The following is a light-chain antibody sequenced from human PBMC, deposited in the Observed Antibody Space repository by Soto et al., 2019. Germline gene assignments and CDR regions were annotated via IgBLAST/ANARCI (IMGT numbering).Light chain of an antibody. CDR3: QQLHSYPYT. J-gene: IGKJ2*01. Sequence: DVQMTQSPSTLSASVGDRVTITCRASQSINNLLAWYQQKPGKAPQLLIYAASTLQSGVPGRFSGSGSETEFTLTISNLQPEDLATYYCQQLHSYPYTFGQGTKLEIK. CDR2: AAS. CDR1: QSINNL. V-gene: IGKV1-9*01.